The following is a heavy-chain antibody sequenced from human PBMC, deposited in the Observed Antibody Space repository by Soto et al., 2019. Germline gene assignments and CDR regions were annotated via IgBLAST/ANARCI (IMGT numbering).Heavy chain of an antibody. CDR3: ARGATMIVVVHHFDY. V-gene: IGHV1-69*01. Sequence: QVQLVQSGAEVKKPGSSVKVSCKASVGTFSSYAISWVRQAPGQGLEWMGGIIPIFGTANYAQKFQGRVKITADESTSTAYMELSNLRSEDTAVYYCARGATMIVVVHHFDYWGQGTLVTVSS. D-gene: IGHD3-22*01. J-gene: IGHJ4*01. CDR1: VGTFSSYA. CDR2: IIPIFGTA.